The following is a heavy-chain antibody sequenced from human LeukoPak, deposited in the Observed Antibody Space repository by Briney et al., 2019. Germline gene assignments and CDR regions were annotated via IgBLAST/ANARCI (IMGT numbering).Heavy chain of an antibody. CDR1: GGSISSSSYY. J-gene: IGHJ3*02. Sequence: KPSETLSLTCTVSGGSISSSSYYWGWIRQPPGKGLEWIGSIYYSGSTYYNPSLKSRVTISVDTSKNQFSLKLSSVTAADTAVYYCARDRPDAFDIWGQGTMVTVSS. CDR3: ARDRPDAFDI. CDR2: IYYSGST. V-gene: IGHV4-39*07.